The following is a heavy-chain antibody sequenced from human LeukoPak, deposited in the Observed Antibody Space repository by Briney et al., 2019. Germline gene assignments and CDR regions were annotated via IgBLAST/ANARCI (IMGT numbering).Heavy chain of an antibody. V-gene: IGHV3-11*01. CDR1: GFTFSDYY. D-gene: IGHD5-24*01. CDR3: ARVLGVEMATTFDY. Sequence: PGGSLRLSCAASGFTFSDYYMSWIRQAPGKGLEWVSYISSSGSTIYYADSVKGRFTISRDNAKNSLYLQMNRLRAEDTAVYYCARVLGVEMATTFDYWGQGTLVTVSS. CDR2: ISSSGSTI. J-gene: IGHJ4*02.